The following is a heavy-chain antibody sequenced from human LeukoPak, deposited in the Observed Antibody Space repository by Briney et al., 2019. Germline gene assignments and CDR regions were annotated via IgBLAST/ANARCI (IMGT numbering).Heavy chain of an antibody. V-gene: IGHV1-18*01. Sequence: ASVKVSCKASGYTFTSYGISWVRQAPGQGLEWMGWISAYNGNTTYAQKLQGRVTMTTDTSTSTAYMELRSLRSDDTAVYYCARDGRYCSGGSCYSLRDYWGQGTLVTVFS. CDR1: GYTFTSYG. CDR2: ISAYNGNT. CDR3: ARDGRYCSGGSCYSLRDY. J-gene: IGHJ4*02. D-gene: IGHD2-15*01.